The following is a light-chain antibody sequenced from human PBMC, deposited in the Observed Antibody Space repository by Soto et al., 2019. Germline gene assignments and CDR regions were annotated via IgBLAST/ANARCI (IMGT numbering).Light chain of an antibody. J-gene: IGLJ2*01. CDR3: SSYTSRSTLGV. Sequence: QSALPQPASVSGSPGQSITISCTGTNSDIGGYNYVSWYQQHPGKAPKLMIYDVSNRPSGVSYRFSGSKSGNTASLTIYGLQAEDEADYYCSSYTSRSTLGVFGGGTKLTVL. CDR1: NSDIGGYNY. V-gene: IGLV2-14*03. CDR2: DVS.